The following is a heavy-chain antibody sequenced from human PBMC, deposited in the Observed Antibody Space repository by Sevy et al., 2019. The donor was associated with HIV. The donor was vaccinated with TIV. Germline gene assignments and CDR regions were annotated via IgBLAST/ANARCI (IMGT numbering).Heavy chain of an antibody. V-gene: IGHV1-69*13. CDR1: GGTFSNYA. Sequence: ASVKVSCMASGGTFSNYAINWVRQAPGQGLEWMGRIIPIFRTASYPQKFRDRVTIIADESTSTAYMELSSLRSEDTAVYYCARAVADTGDYFDYWGQGTLVTVSS. CDR3: ARAVADTGDYFDY. CDR2: IIPIFRTA. J-gene: IGHJ4*02. D-gene: IGHD6-19*01.